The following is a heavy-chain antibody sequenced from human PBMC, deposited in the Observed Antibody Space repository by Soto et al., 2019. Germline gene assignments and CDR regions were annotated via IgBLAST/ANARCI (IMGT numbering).Heavy chain of an antibody. D-gene: IGHD3-22*01. V-gene: IGHV3-23*01. Sequence: GGSLRLSCAASGFIFSSYAMNWVRQAPGKGLEWVSGISGSGGTTYYADSVKGRFTISRDNSKNTLYLQMNSLRAEDTAVYYCARNGDSSDYRGWFDPWGQGTLVTVSS. CDR3: ARNGDSSDYRGWFDP. CDR2: ISGSGGTT. J-gene: IGHJ5*02. CDR1: GFIFSSYA.